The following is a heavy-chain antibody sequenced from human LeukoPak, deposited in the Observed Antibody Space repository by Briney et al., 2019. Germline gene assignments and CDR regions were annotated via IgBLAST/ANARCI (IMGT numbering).Heavy chain of an antibody. D-gene: IGHD6-13*01. CDR1: GFTFSSYS. J-gene: IGHJ6*03. CDR3: AREISGPLAAAGGYYYYYMDV. V-gene: IGHV3-21*01. CDR2: ISSSSSYI. Sequence: GGSLRLSCAASGFTFSSYSMNWVRQAPGKGLEWVSSISSSSSYIYYVDSVKGRFTISRDNAKNSLYLQMNSLRAEDTAVYYCAREISGPLAAAGGYYYYYMDVWGKGTTVTISS.